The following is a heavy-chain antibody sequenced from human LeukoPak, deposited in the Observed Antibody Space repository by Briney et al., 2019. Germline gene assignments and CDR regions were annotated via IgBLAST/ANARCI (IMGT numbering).Heavy chain of an antibody. V-gene: IGHV3-48*01. CDR2: ISSSSSTI. CDR3: ARALLWFGELLRPDDAFDI. J-gene: IGHJ3*02. Sequence: GGSLRLSCAASGFTFSSYSMNWVRQAPGKGLEWVSYISSSSSTIYYADSVKGRFTISRDNAKNSLYLQMNSLIAEDTAVYYCARALLWFGELLRPDDAFDIWGQGTMVTVSS. CDR1: GFTFSSYS. D-gene: IGHD3-10*01.